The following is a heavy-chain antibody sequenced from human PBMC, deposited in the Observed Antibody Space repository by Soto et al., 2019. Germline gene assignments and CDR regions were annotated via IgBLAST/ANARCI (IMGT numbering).Heavy chain of an antibody. CDR1: GGSISSSSYY. J-gene: IGHJ4*02. Sequence: PSETLSLTCTVSGGSISSSSYYWGWIRQPPGKGLEWIGSIYYSGSTYYNPSLKSRVTISVDTSKNQFSLKLSSVTAADTAVYYCARHDRGITMIVDWGQGTLVTVSS. CDR2: IYYSGST. CDR3: ARHDRGITMIVD. V-gene: IGHV4-39*01. D-gene: IGHD3-22*01.